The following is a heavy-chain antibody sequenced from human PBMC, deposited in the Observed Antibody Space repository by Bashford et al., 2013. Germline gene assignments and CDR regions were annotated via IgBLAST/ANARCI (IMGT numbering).Heavy chain of an antibody. CDR1: GFTFSSYS. D-gene: IGHD2-21*01. CDR2: LVVVVST. Sequence: GSLRLSCAASGFTFSSYSMNWVRQAPGKGWSGSHPLVVVVSTYTNPDSVKGRFTVSRDNAENSLYLQMNSLRAEDTAVYYCARDRTGPAAYKEGQYSYHYYMDVLGNGTTVTVSS. CDR3: ARDRTGPAAYKEGQYSYHYYMDV. J-gene: IGHJ6*03. V-gene: IGHV3-21*03.